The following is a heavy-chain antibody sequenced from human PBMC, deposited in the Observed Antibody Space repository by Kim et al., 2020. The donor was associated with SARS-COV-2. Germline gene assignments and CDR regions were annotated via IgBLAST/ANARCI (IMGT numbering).Heavy chain of an antibody. V-gene: IGHV4-59*01. CDR1: GGSISSYY. Sequence: SETLSLTCTVSGGSISSYYWSWIRQPPGKGLEWIGYIYYSGSTNYNPSLKSRVTISVDTSKNQFSLKLSSVTAADTAVYYCARGSIAVAGTTPFDYWGQGTLVTVSS. CDR3: ARGSIAVAGTTPFDY. CDR2: IYYSGST. J-gene: IGHJ4*02. D-gene: IGHD6-19*01.